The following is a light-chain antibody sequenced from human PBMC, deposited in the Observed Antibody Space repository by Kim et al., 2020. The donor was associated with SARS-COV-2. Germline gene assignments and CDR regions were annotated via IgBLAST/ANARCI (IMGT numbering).Light chain of an antibody. CDR3: GTWDSSLSAVL. CDR1: SSNIGNNY. CDR2: VNN. J-gene: IGLJ2*01. Sequence: QSVLTQPPSVSAAPGQKVTISCSGSSSNIGNNYVSWYQQLPGTAPKLLIYVNNKRPSGIPDRFSGSKSGTSATLGITGLQTGDEADYYCGTWDSSLSAVLFGGGTQLTVL. V-gene: IGLV1-51*01.